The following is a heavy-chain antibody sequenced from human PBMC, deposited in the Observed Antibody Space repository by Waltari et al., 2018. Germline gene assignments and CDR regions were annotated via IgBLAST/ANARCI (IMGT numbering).Heavy chain of an antibody. CDR3: ARTTHEIEDYAQY. Sequence: QVQLVQYGAEVKKPGASVKVSCKASGYTFNDSVLHWVRQAPGQSLEWMGWINAGTGKTIYSQKFQGRVIITRDTSASTAYVELSSLASEDTAVYYCARTTHEIEDYAQYWGQGTLVTVSS. J-gene: IGHJ1*01. CDR1: GYTFNDSV. V-gene: IGHV1-3*01. D-gene: IGHD2-2*01. CDR2: INAGTGKT.